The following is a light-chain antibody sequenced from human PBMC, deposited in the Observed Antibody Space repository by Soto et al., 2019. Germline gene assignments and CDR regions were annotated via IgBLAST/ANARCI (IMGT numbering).Light chain of an antibody. CDR2: GNS. Sequence: QSVLAQPPSVSGAPGQKVTISCTGSSSNIGAGYDLHWYQQLPGTAPKLLLYGNSNRPSGVPDRFSGSKSGTSASLAITGLQAEDEADYYCQSYDNSLSAWVFGGGTKVTVL. CDR3: QSYDNSLSAWV. CDR1: SSNIGAGYD. V-gene: IGLV1-40*01. J-gene: IGLJ3*02.